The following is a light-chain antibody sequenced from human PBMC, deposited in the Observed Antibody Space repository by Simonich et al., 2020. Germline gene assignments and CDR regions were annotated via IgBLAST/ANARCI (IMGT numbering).Light chain of an antibody. CDR2: DAS. CDR1: QSVSSSY. Sequence: EIVLTQSPGTLSLSPGERATLSCRASQSVSSSYLAWYQQKPGLAPRLLIYDASSRATGIPDRFSSSGSGTDFTLTISRLEPEDFAVYYCQQYGSSPYTFGQGTKLEIK. V-gene: IGKV3D-20*01. CDR3: QQYGSSPYT. J-gene: IGKJ2*01.